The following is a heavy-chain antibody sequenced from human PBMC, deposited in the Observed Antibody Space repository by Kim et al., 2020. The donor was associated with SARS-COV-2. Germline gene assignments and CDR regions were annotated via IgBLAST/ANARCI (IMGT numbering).Heavy chain of an antibody. Sequence: GGSLRLSCAASGFTFSSYAMHWVRQAPGKGLEWVAVISYDGSNKYYADSVKGRFTISRDNSKNTLYLQMNSLRAEDTAVYYCARDLIVATIRGYYYGMDVWGQGTTVTVSS. J-gene: IGHJ6*02. D-gene: IGHD5-12*01. V-gene: IGHV3-30*04. CDR1: GFTFSSYA. CDR3: ARDLIVATIRGYYYGMDV. CDR2: ISYDGSNK.